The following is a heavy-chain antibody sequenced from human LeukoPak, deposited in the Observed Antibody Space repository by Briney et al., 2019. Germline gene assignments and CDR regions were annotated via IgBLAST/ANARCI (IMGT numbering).Heavy chain of an antibody. CDR3: ARDSGTGLDDYSNYDWFDP. V-gene: IGHV1-69*04. Sequence: ASVKVSCKASGGTFSSYAISWVRQAPGQGLEWMGRIIPLLGVAKFAQKFQGRVTITADKATSTVYMELSSLRSEDTAVYYCARDSGTGLDDYSNYDWFDPWGQGTLVTVSS. CDR1: GGTFSSYA. J-gene: IGHJ5*02. D-gene: IGHD4-11*01. CDR2: IIPLLGVA.